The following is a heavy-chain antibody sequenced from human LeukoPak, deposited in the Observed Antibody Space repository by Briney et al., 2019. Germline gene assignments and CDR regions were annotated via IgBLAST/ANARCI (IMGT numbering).Heavy chain of an antibody. CDR2: IYYSGTT. Sequence: SETLTLTCTVSGGSISSGGYYWSWIRQHPGKGLEWIGYIYYSGTTYYNPSLKSRVSISLDTSKNQFSLNLSSVTAADTAVYYCARSGTVTTWNYWGQGTLVTVSS. CDR3: ARSGTVTTWNY. J-gene: IGHJ4*02. D-gene: IGHD4-17*01. V-gene: IGHV4-31*03. CDR1: GGSISSGGYY.